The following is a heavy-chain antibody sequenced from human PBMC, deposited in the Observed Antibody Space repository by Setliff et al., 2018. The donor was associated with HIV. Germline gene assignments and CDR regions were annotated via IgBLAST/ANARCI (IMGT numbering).Heavy chain of an antibody. D-gene: IGHD5-12*01. J-gene: IGHJ6*03. CDR1: GFTFSAHG. V-gene: IGHV3-30*02. CDR2: INYDVSYE. Sequence: PGGSLRLSCAASGFTFSAHGMHWVRQAPGKGLEWVAFINYDVSYEYYADSVKGRVTISRDNSKNTVDLQMNSLRAEDTALYYCAKDGHSGYDPGYYYMDVWGKGTTVTVSS. CDR3: AKDGHSGYDPGYYYMDV.